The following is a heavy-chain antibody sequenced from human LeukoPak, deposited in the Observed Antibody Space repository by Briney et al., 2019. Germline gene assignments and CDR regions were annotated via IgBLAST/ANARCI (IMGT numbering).Heavy chain of an antibody. CDR1: GGSISNYY. V-gene: IGHV4-59*01. D-gene: IGHD2-15*01. J-gene: IGHJ4*02. Sequence: SETLSLTCTVSGGSISNYYWTWIRQPPGKGLEWIGFISYSGNTNYNPSLKSRVTISLDTSKNQFSLKLRSVTAADTAVYYCARVTGYVIEDNFDYWGQGTLVTVSS. CDR2: ISYSGNT. CDR3: ARVTGYVIEDNFDY.